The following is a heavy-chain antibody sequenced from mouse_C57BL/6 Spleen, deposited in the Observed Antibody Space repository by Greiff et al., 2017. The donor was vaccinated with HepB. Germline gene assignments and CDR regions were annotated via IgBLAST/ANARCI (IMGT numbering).Heavy chain of an antibody. J-gene: IGHJ1*03. D-gene: IGHD1-1*01. CDR3: ARSRYYGSSYGWYFDV. CDR2: IDPSDSYT. CDR1: GYTFTRYW. V-gene: IGHV1-50*01. Sequence: QVQLQQSGAELVKPGASVKLSCKASGYTFTRYWMQWVKQRPGQGLEWIGEIDPSDSYTNYNQKFKGKATLTVDTSSSTAYMQLSSLTSEDSAFYYCARSRYYGSSYGWYFDVWGTGTTVTVSS.